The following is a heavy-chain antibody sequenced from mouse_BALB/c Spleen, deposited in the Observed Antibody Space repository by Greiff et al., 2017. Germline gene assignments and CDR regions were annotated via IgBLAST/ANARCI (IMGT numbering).Heavy chain of an antibody. V-gene: IGHV1S137*01. CDR1: GYTFTDYA. D-gene: IGHD1-1*01. J-gene: IGHJ3*01. CDR3: ASLDYYGSSYGFAY. CDR2: ISTYYGDA. Sequence: VKLVESGAELVRPGVSVKISCKGSGYTFTDYAMHWVKQSHAKSLEWIGVISTYYGDASYNQKFKGKATMTVDKSSSTAYMELARLTSEDSAIYYCASLDYYGSSYGFAYWGQGTLVTVSA.